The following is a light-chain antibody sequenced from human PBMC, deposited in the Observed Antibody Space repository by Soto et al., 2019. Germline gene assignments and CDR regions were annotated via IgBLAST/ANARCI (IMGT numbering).Light chain of an antibody. J-gene: IGKJ2*01. Sequence: VVMTHSPASLSASPGDSVTLSFRASQNIRSSLAWYQQRPCQATRLLIYDASTRATGITPRFSGGGSGTEFTVTISSLQSEDFAIYYCQQYDIWPPYTFGQGTKVDIK. CDR2: DAS. CDR1: QNIRSS. CDR3: QQYDIWPPYT. V-gene: IGKV3-15*01.